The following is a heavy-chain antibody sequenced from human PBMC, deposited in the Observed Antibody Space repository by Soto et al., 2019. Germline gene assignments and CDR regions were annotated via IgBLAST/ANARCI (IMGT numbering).Heavy chain of an antibody. D-gene: IGHD2-21*02. CDR3: AGAYCGGDCLPGGYYYYYYGMDV. Sequence: GGSLRLSCAASGFTFSSYSMNWVRQAPGKGLEWVSSISSSSSYIYYADSVKGRFTISRDNAKNSLYLQMNSLRAEDTAVYYCAGAYCGGDCLPGGYYYYYYGMDVWGQGTTVTVSS. CDR1: GFTFSSYS. CDR2: ISSSSSYI. V-gene: IGHV3-21*01. J-gene: IGHJ6*02.